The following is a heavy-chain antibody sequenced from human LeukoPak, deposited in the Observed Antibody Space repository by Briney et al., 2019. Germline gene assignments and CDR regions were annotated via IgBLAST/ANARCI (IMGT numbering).Heavy chain of an antibody. CDR1: GFTFSSYG. CDR2: IRYDGSNK. J-gene: IGHJ4*02. CDR3: AKDRKDTQKGLYYFDY. Sequence: PGGSLRLSCAASGFTFSSYGMHWVRQAPGKGLEWVAFIRYDGSNKYYADSVKGRFTISRDNSKNTLYLQMNSLRAEDTAVYYCAKDRKDTQKGLYYFDYWGQGTLVTVSS. V-gene: IGHV3-30*02. D-gene: IGHD2-2*02.